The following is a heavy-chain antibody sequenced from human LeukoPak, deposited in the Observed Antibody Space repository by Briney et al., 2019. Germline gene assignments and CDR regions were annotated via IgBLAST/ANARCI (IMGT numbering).Heavy chain of an antibody. J-gene: IGHJ3*02. Sequence: SETLSLTCTVSGGSISSYYWSWIRQPAGKGLEWSGRIYTSGSTNYNPSLKSRVTMSVDTSKNQFSLKLSSVTAADTAVYYCARDLLGYYDSSGYHFDIWGQGTMVTVSS. CDR1: GGSISSYY. CDR3: ARDLLGYYDSSGYHFDI. CDR2: IYTSGST. V-gene: IGHV4-4*07. D-gene: IGHD3-22*01.